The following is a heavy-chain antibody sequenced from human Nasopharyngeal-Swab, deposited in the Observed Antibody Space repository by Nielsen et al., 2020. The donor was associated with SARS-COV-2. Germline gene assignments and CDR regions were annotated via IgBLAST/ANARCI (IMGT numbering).Heavy chain of an antibody. D-gene: IGHD6-13*01. CDR1: GLTVSSNY. Sequence: GESLKISCAASGLTVSSNYMSWVRQAPGKGLEWVSVIYSGDGTYYADSVKGRFTISRDKSKNTLYLQMNSLRAEDTAVYYCAREGGIAAVPGGGAFDIWGQGTMVTVSS. CDR3: AREGGIAAVPGGGAFDI. CDR2: IYSGDGT. V-gene: IGHV3-66*01. J-gene: IGHJ3*02.